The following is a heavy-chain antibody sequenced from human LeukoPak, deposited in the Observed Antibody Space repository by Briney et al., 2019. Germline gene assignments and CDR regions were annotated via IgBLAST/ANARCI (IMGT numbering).Heavy chain of an antibody. CDR3: VMDFWSGPLG. J-gene: IGHJ4*02. D-gene: IGHD3-3*01. CDR2: IKQDGSVR. Sequence: PGGSLRLSCAASGFTFSSYWMSWVRQAPGKGLEWVASIKQDGSVRHYVDSVMGRFTISRDNAESSLFLQMNYLRAEDTAVYYCVMDFWSGPLGWGQGTLVTVSS. V-gene: IGHV3-7*04. CDR1: GFTFSSYW.